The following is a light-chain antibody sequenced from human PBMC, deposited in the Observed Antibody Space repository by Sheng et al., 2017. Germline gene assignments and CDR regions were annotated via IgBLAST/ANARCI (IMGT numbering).Light chain of an antibody. CDR2: GSD. V-gene: IGLV1-51*01. J-gene: IGLJ2*01. CDR1: SSNLGNNH. Sequence: QSALTQPPSVSAAPGQQVTISCSGGSSNLGNNHASWYQQLPGTAPKLIIYGSDKRPSGTPDRFSGSRSGTSASLAITGLQAEDEGDYYCQSYDNSLNTLVFGGGTKLTVL. CDR3: QSYDNSLNTLV.